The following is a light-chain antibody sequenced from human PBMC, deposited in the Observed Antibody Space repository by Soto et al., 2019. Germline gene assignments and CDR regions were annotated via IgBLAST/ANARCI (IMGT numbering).Light chain of an antibody. CDR3: SSYTSSIPYV. CDR2: EVS. V-gene: IGLV2-14*01. CDR1: SSDVGGYND. J-gene: IGLJ1*01. Sequence: QSALTQPASVSGSPGQSITISCTGTSSDVGGYNDVSWYQQHPGKAPKLMIYEVSTRPSGVSNRFSGSKSGYTASLTISGLQAEDEADYYCSSYTSSIPYVFGTGTKLTVL.